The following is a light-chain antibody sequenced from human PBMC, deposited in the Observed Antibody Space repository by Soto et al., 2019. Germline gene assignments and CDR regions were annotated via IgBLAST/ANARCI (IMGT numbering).Light chain of an antibody. CDR1: QSVRSK. J-gene: IGKJ5*01. V-gene: IGKV3-15*01. CDR3: QQRSNWST. Sequence: EIVMTQSPATLSVSPGERATLSCRASQSVRSKLAWYQQKPGQAPRLLIYDASTRATGIPARFSGSGSGTEFTLTISSLEPEDFAVYYCQQRSNWSTFGQGTRLEIK. CDR2: DAS.